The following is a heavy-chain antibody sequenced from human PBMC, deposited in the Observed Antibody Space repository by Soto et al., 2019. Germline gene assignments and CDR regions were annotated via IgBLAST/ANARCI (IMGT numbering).Heavy chain of an antibody. V-gene: IGHV4-34*01. CDR1: GGSFSGYY. D-gene: IGHD2-15*01. CDR2: INHSGST. Sequence: SETLSLTCAVYGGSFSGYYWSWIRQPPGKGLEWIGEINHSGSTNYNPSLKSRVTISVDTSKNQFSLKLSSVTAADTAVYYCGRGGSDCSGGSCYPDAPGLDYWGQGTLVTVSS. CDR3: GRGGSDCSGGSCYPDAPGLDY. J-gene: IGHJ4*02.